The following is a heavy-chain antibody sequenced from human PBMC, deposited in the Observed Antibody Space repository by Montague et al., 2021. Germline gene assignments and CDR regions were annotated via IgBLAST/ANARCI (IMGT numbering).Heavy chain of an antibody. V-gene: IGHV3-72*01. Sequence: SLRLSCAASGFIFTDYFSEPVTVARNTGVDWKSPRLNTSHKRITHAAACSKKRFIISRDDSTESLCLQMNSLKTEDTALYYCAKGYSGVDIYAFDVWGRG. D-gene: IGHD5-12*01. CDR3: AKGYSGVDIYAFDV. CDR2: RLNTSHKRIT. CDR1: GFIFTDYF. J-gene: IGHJ3*01.